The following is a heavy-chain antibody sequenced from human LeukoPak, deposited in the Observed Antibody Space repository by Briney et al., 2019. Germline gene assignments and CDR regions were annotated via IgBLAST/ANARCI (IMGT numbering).Heavy chain of an antibody. D-gene: IGHD6-13*01. CDR1: GFTFSDYY. CDR3: ARDRYSSSWYSIYYYYMDV. CDR2: ISSSGSTI. V-gene: IGHV3-11*01. J-gene: IGHJ6*03. Sequence: PGGSLRLSCAASGFTFSDYYMSWIRQAPGKGLEWVSYISSSGSTIYYADSVKGRFTISRDNAKNSLYLQMNSLRAEDTAVYYCARDRYSSSWYSIYYYYMDVWGKGTTVTVSS.